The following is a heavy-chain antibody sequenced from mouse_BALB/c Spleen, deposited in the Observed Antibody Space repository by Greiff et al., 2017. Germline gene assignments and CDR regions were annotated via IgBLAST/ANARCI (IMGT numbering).Heavy chain of an antibody. Sequence: VQLKESGAELVKPGASVKLSCTASGFNIKDTYMHWVKQRPEQGLEWIGRIDPANGNTKYDPKFQGKATITADTSSNTAYLQLSSLTSEDTAVYYCARGLYYEGMDYWGQGTSVTVSS. J-gene: IGHJ4*01. CDR2: IDPANGNT. CDR1: GFNIKDTY. D-gene: IGHD2-4*01. V-gene: IGHV14-3*02. CDR3: ARGLYYEGMDY.